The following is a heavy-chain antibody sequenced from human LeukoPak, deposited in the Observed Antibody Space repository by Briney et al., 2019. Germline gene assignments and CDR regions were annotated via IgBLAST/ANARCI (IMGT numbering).Heavy chain of an antibody. CDR1: GFPVRSRY. CDR2: IYSGGTT. CDR3: ARGLPRDKDNYHSTSYDY. D-gene: IGHD3-22*01. V-gene: IGHV3-53*01. Sequence: PGGSLRLSCEVSGFPVRSRYMTWVRQAPGKGLECVSVIYSGGTTYYIDSVKDRFTISRDNSKSTMYLEMNNLRVEDTAVYYCARGLPRDKDNYHSTSYDYWGQGILVTVSS. J-gene: IGHJ4*02.